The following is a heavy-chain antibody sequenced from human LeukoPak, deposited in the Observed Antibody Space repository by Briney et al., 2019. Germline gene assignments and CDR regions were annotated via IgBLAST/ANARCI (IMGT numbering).Heavy chain of an antibody. D-gene: IGHD2-21*01. CDR1: GYTFTGYY. Sequence: ASVKVSCKASGYTFTGYYMHWVRQAPGQGLEWMGWINPNSGGTNYAQKFQGRVTMTRDTSISTAYMELSRLRSDDTAVYYCARDLMWSQHWDYYDYMDVWGKGTTVTISS. V-gene: IGHV1-2*02. J-gene: IGHJ6*03. CDR3: ARDLMWSQHWDYYDYMDV. CDR2: INPNSGGT.